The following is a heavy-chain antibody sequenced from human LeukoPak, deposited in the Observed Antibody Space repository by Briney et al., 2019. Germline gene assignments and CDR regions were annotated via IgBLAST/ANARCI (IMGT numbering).Heavy chain of an antibody. CDR3: AGYYYYDSSGYYGQHAFDI. Sequence: SQTLSLTCTVSGGSISSGSYYWSWIRQPAGKGLEWIGRIYTSGSTNYNPSLKSRVTISVDTSKNQFSLKLSSVTAADTAVYYCAGYYYYDSSGYYGQHAFDIWGQGTMVTVSS. V-gene: IGHV4-61*02. J-gene: IGHJ3*02. CDR1: GGSISSGSYY. CDR2: IYTSGST. D-gene: IGHD3-22*01.